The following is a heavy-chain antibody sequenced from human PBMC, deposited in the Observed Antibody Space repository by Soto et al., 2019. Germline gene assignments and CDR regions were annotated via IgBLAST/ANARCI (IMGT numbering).Heavy chain of an antibody. D-gene: IGHD3-16*01. V-gene: IGHV4-39*02. CDR3: ARHDDCFDP. CDR1: GDSMTSPPNY. CDR2: VYYSGAT. Sequence: SGTLSLTCNVSGDSMTSPPNYWCSIRQPPGKGLEWIGTVYYSGATYYNPSLRGRLTVSADTSKNYFSLRLTSVTAADTAVYYCARHDDCFDPWGQGILVTVSS. J-gene: IGHJ5*02.